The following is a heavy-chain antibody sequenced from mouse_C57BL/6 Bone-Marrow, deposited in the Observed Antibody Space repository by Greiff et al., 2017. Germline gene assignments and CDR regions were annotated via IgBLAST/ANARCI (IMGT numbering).Heavy chain of an antibody. CDR3: ARFDGNYGYFDV. Sequence: VKLQQPGTELVKPGASVKLSCKASGYTFTSYWMHWVKQRPGQGLEWIGNINPSNGGTNYNEKFKSKATLTVDKSSSTAYMQLSSLTSEDSAVYYCARFDGNYGYFDVWGTGTTVTVSS. CDR1: GYTFTSYW. V-gene: IGHV1-53*01. CDR2: INPSNGGT. J-gene: IGHJ1*03. D-gene: IGHD2-1*01.